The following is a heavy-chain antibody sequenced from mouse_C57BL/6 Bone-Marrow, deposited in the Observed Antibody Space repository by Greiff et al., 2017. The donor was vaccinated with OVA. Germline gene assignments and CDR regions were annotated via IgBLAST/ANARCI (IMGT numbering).Heavy chain of an antibody. Sequence: EVKVEESGGGLVQPGGSMKLSCVASGFTFSNYWMNWVRQSPEKGLEWVAQIRLKSDNYATHYAESVKGRFTISRDDSKSSVYLQMNNLRAEDTGIYYCTERKDAMDYWGQGTSVTVSS. V-gene: IGHV6-3*01. CDR3: TERKDAMDY. CDR1: GFTFSNYW. CDR2: IRLKSDNYAT. J-gene: IGHJ4*01.